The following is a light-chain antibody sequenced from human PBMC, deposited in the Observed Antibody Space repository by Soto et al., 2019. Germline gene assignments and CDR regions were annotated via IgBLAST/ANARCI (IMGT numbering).Light chain of an antibody. CDR1: QNIGSW. CDR3: QQYNDFQYS. Sequence: DIQMTQSPFTLSASVGDGVTITCRASQNIGSWLAWYQQKPGEAPKLLISKATNLQSGVPSRFSGSGSGTDFSLTISRLQPVDSATYFCQQYNDFQYSFGPGTKLDI. CDR2: KAT. J-gene: IGKJ2*01. V-gene: IGKV1-5*03.